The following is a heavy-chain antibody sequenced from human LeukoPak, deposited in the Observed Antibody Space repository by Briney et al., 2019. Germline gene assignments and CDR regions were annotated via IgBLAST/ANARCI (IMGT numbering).Heavy chain of an antibody. Sequence: ASVKVSCKASGYTFTGYYMHWVRQAPGQGLEWMGWINPNSGGTNYAQKFQGRVTMTRDTSISTAYMELSRLRSDDTAVYYCARGSRIGGRNYDSSGYYYWGQGTLVTVSS. CDR2: INPNSGGT. CDR1: GYTFTGYY. V-gene: IGHV1-2*02. J-gene: IGHJ4*02. D-gene: IGHD3-22*01. CDR3: ARGSRIGGRNYDSSGYYY.